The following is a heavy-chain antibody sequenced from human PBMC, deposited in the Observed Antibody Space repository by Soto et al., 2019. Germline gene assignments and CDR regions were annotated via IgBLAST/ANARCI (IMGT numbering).Heavy chain of an antibody. J-gene: IGHJ6*03. CDR2: INHSGST. D-gene: IGHD1-1*01. CDR3: ARADGGNDYYYYYYMDV. V-gene: IGHV4-34*01. Sequence: SETLSLTCAVYGGSFSGYYWSWIRQPPGKGLEWIGEINHSGSTNYNPSLKSRVTISVDTSKNQFSLKLSSVTAADTAVYYCARADGGNDYYYYYYMDVWGKGTTVT. CDR1: GGSFSGYY.